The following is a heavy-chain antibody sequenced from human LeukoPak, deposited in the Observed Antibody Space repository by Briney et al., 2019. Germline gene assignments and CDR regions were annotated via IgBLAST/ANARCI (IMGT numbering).Heavy chain of an antibody. Sequence: GGSLRLSCAASGFTFSSYWMHWVRQAPGKGLEWVSVIYSGGSTYYADSVKGRFTISRDNSKNTLYLQMNSLRAEDTAVYYCARENGGSYLDYWGQGTLVTVSS. V-gene: IGHV3-53*01. CDR3: ARENGGSYLDY. D-gene: IGHD1-26*01. CDR2: IYSGGST. J-gene: IGHJ4*02. CDR1: GFTFSSYW.